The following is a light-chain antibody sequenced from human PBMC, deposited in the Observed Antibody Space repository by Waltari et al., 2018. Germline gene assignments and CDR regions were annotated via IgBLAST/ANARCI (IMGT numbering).Light chain of an antibody. J-gene: IGKJ2*01. CDR1: QSISSW. CDR3: QQYNSYPYT. CDR2: DAS. Sequence: DIQMTQSPSTLSASVGYRVTITCRGSQSISSWLAWDQQKPGKAPKLLIYDASSVESGVPSRFSGSGSGTEFTLTISSLQPDDFATYYCQQYNSYPYTFGQGTKLEIK. V-gene: IGKV1-5*01.